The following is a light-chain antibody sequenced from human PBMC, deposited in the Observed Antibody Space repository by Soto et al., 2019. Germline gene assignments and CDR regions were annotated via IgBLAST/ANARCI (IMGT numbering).Light chain of an antibody. CDR2: EVT. CDR1: SSDIGDYNY. J-gene: IGLJ1*01. V-gene: IGLV2-8*01. Sequence: QSVLTQPPSASGSPGQSVTFSCTRTSSDIGDYNYVSWYQQHPGKAPKLMIYEVTKRPSGVPDRFSGSKPGNTASLTVSGLQADDEADYYCSSYAGNNNYVFGTGTKVTVL. CDR3: SSYAGNNNYV.